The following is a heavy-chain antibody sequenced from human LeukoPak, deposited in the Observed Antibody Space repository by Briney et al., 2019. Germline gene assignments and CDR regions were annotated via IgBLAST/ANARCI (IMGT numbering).Heavy chain of an antibody. V-gene: IGHV4-34*01. CDR1: GGSFSGYY. CDR2: INHSGST. CDR3: ARDPELLDY. D-gene: IGHD2-15*01. Sequence: SEALSLTCAVYGGSFSGYYWSWIRQPPGKGLEWIGEINHSGSTNYNPSLKSRVTISVDTSKNQFSLKLSSVTAADTAVYYCARDPELLDYWGQGTLVTVSS. J-gene: IGHJ4*02.